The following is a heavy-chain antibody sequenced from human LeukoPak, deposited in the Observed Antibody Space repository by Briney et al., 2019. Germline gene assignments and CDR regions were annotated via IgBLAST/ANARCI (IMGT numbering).Heavy chain of an antibody. CDR1: GYTFTRYG. V-gene: IGHV1-18*01. Sequence: GASVKVSCKASGYTFTRYGISWVRQAPGQGLEWMGWISANDGDTNSAQKFQGRVTMTTDTSTSTAYMVLRSLRSDDTAVYYCARDFFHGHCAGLSCFLLDYWGQGSLVTVSS. J-gene: IGHJ4*02. CDR3: ARDFFHGHCAGLSCFLLDY. CDR2: ISANDGDT. D-gene: IGHD2-15*01.